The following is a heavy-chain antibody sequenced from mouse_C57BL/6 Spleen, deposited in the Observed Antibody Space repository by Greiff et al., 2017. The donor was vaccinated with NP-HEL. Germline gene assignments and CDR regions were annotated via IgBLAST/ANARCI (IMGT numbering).Heavy chain of an antibody. CDR3: ARSSYYSNHYYFDY. V-gene: IGHV1-26*01. Sequence: EVQLQQSGPELVKPGASVKISCKASGYTFTDYYMNWVKQSHGKSLEWIGDINPNNGGTSYNQKFKGKATLTVDKSSSTAYMELRSLTSEDSAVYYCARSSYYSNHYYFDYWGQGTTLTVSS. CDR1: GYTFTDYY. D-gene: IGHD2-5*01. J-gene: IGHJ2*01. CDR2: INPNNGGT.